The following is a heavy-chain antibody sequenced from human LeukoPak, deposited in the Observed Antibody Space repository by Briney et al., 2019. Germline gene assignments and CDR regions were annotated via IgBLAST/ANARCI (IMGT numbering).Heavy chain of an antibody. CDR2: ISGSGSGT. J-gene: IGHJ4*02. CDR3: AKGGITIFGVDSLFDY. Sequence: GSLRLSCAASGFTFSSYGMSWVRQAPGKGLEWVSGISGSGSGTYYADSVKGRFTISRDNSKNTLHLQMNSLRAEDTAVYYCAKGGITIFGVDSLFDYWGQGTLVTVSS. V-gene: IGHV3-23*01. CDR1: GFTFSSYG. D-gene: IGHD3-3*01.